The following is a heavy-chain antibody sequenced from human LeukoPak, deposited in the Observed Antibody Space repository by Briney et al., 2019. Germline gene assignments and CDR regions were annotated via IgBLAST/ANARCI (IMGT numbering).Heavy chain of an antibody. J-gene: IGHJ3*02. D-gene: IGHD3-3*01. CDR2: INSDGST. CDR3: AGGRVWSGVFDM. Sequence: PGGSLRPSCAASGFSVSSNYMSWVRQAPGKGLEYVSVINSDGSTYYADSVKGRFTISRDNSKNTLHLQMNSLGVEDTAMYYCAGGRVWSGVFDMWGQGTRVTVS. CDR1: GFSVSSNY. V-gene: IGHV3-53*01.